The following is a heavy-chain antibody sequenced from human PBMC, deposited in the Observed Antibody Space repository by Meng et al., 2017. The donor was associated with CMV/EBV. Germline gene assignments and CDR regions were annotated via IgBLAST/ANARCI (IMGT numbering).Heavy chain of an antibody. Sequence: GESLKISCAASGFTFSSYEMNWVRQAPDKGLEWVAFIRYDGSNKYYADSVKGRFTISRDNSKNTLYLQINSLRAEDTAVYYCAKDWSVGSEDFDCWGQGTLVTVSS. J-gene: IGHJ4*02. CDR1: GFTFSSYE. V-gene: IGHV3-30*02. CDR2: IRYDGSNK. CDR3: AKDWSVGSEDFDC. D-gene: IGHD3-3*01.